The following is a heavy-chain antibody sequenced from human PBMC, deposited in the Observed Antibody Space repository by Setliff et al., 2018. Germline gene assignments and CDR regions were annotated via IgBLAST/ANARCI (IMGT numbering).Heavy chain of an antibody. Sequence: GGSLRLSCAASGFTFSTYSLIWVRQAPGKGLEWVSSISSSSSYIYYADSVKGRFTISRDNAKNSLYLQMNSLRAEDTAVYYCAKGFRDLGYSDYWGQGTLVTVSS. CDR1: GFTFSTYS. J-gene: IGHJ4*02. CDR3: AKGFRDLGYSDY. CDR2: ISSSSSYI. V-gene: IGHV3-21*04.